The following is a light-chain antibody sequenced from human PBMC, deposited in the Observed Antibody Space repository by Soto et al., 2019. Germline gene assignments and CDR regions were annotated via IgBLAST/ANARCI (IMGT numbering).Light chain of an antibody. CDR1: SSDVDIYNY. J-gene: IGLJ1*01. Sequence: QSVLTQPASVSGSPGQSIAISCTGTSSDVDIYNYVSWYQQHPGKAPKLMIYDVTNRPSGVSSRFSGSTSGNTASLTTSGLHAEDEAHYYCTSYSNITLFVFGTGTQLTVL. CDR3: TSYSNITLFV. V-gene: IGLV2-14*03. CDR2: DVT.